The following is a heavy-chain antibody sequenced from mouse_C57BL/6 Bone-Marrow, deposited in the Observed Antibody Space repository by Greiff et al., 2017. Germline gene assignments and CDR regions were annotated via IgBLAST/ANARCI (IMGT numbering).Heavy chain of an antibody. Sequence: DVKLVESGPGMVKPSQSLSLTCTVTGYSITSGYDWHWIRHFPGNKLEWMGYISYSGSTNYNPSLKSRISITHDTSKNHFFLKLNSVTTEDTATYYCARDTGRYYGNWYFDVWGTGTTVTVSS. CDR1: GYSITSGYD. D-gene: IGHD2-1*01. V-gene: IGHV3-1*01. CDR3: ARDTGRYYGNWYFDV. CDR2: ISYSGST. J-gene: IGHJ1*03.